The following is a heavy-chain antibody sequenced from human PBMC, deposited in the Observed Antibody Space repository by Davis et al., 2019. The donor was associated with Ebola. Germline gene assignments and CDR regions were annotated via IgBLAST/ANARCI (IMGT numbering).Heavy chain of an antibody. CDR2: INPNSGGT. Sequence: AAAQVSCKASRYTFIGYYLHWVRLAPGQGLEWMGWINPNSGGTNYPQNFQGRVTMTRDTSISTAYMELSRLRSDDTAVYYCARVGRWGTLIDYWGQGTLVTVSS. V-gene: IGHV1-2*02. D-gene: IGHD5-24*01. CDR1: RYTFIGYY. J-gene: IGHJ4*02. CDR3: ARVGRWGTLIDY.